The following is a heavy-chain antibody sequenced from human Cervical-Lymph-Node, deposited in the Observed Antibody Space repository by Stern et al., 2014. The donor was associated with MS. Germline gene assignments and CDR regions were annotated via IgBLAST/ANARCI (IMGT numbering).Heavy chain of an antibody. Sequence: VQLVQSGGGLVQPGRSLRLSCAASGFRFEDYAMHWVRQAPGKGLEWVSDITWNSGSIAYADSVKGRFTISRDNAKNSLYLQMNNLRPADTALYYCAKDESGYSLALTDYWGQGTLVTVSS. CDR2: ITWNSGSI. CDR1: GFRFEDYA. V-gene: IGHV3-9*01. CDR3: AKDESGYSLALTDY. J-gene: IGHJ4*02. D-gene: IGHD3-22*01.